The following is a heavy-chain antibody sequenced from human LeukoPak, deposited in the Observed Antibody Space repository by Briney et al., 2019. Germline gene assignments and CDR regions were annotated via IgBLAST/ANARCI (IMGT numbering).Heavy chain of an antibody. D-gene: IGHD3-16*01. Sequence: PGGSLRLSCAASGFTFSSYSMNWVRQAPGKGLEWVSSISSSSSYIYYADSVKGRFTISRDNAKNSLYLQMNSLRAEDTAVYYCAALRRGEYGMDVWGQGTTVTVSS. CDR2: ISSSSSYI. J-gene: IGHJ6*02. CDR3: AALRRGEYGMDV. V-gene: IGHV3-21*01. CDR1: GFTFSSYS.